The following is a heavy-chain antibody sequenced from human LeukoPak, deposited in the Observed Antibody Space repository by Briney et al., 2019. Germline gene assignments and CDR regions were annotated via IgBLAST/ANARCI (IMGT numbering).Heavy chain of an antibody. CDR3: ARVYASGSYYRGMDV. V-gene: IGHV3-21*06. D-gene: IGHD3-10*01. CDR1: GFTFSGYT. Sequence: PGGSLRLSCAASGFTFSGYTMNCVRQAPGKGLEWVSSISSSSTYIYHAESVKGRFTISRDNAKNSLYLQMNSLRAEDTAVYYCARVYASGSYYRGMDVWGQGTTVTVSS. J-gene: IGHJ6*02. CDR2: ISSSSTYI.